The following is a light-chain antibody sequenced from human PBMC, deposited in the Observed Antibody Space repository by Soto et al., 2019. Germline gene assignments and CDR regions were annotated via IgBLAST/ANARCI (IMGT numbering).Light chain of an antibody. J-gene: IGLJ3*02. CDR3: SSSTSSSTNWV. CDR2: EVS. Sequence: QSALTQPASVSGSPGQSITISCTGTSSDVGDYNYVSWYQQHPGKAPKLMIYEVSNRPSGVSNRFSGSKSANTASLTISGLQAEDEADYYCSSSTSSSTNWVFGGGTKVTVL. CDR1: SSDVGDYNY. V-gene: IGLV2-14*01.